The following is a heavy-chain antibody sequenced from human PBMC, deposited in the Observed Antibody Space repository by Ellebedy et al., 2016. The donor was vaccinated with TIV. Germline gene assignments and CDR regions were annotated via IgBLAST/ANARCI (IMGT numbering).Heavy chain of an antibody. D-gene: IGHD3-22*01. CDR1: ARSMTSYY. CDR3: ASQTYPYGSSGYYAFNP. CDR2: IYSSGSS. J-gene: IGHJ5*02. Sequence: SETLSLXCTVSARSMTSYYWTWIRQPAGKGLEWRGRIYSSGSSNYNPSLKSRLTMSVDTSKNQFSLELSSVTAADTAVYYCASQTYPYGSSGYYAFNPWGQGTLVTVSS. V-gene: IGHV4-4*07.